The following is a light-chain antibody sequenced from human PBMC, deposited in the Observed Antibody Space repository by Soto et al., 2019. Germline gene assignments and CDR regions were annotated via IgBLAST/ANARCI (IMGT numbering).Light chain of an antibody. CDR3: QQYNNWPST. CDR1: QSVSSN. CDR2: GAS. J-gene: IGKJ5*01. V-gene: IGKV3-15*01. Sequence: EIVMTQSPATLSVSPGDIATLSCRASQSVSSNLAWYQQKHGQTPRLLISGASTRAPGIPARFSGSGSGTEFTLTISSLQSEDFAVYYCQQYNNWPSTFGQGTRLEIK.